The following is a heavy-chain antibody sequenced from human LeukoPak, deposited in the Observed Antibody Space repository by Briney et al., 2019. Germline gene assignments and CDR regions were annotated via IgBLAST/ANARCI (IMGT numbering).Heavy chain of an antibody. J-gene: IGHJ4*02. CDR3: AAGSTVGTPWFDY. V-gene: IGHV3-11*04. CDR2: IRSTGSST. Sequence: GGSLRLSCTASGFTFRDYYVTWIRQAPGKGLEWVSYIRSTGSSTAYADSVKGRFIISTDNAKNSLYLQMNSLRAEDTAVYYCAAGSTVGTPWFDYWGQGTLVTVSP. CDR1: GFTFRDYY. D-gene: IGHD4-23*01.